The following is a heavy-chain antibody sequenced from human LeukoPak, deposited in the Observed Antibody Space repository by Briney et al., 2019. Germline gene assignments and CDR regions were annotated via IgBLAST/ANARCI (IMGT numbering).Heavy chain of an antibody. CDR3: ARLVSGFGVVYYYGMDV. Sequence: SVKVSCKASGGTFSSYAISWVRQAPGQGLEWMGRIIPILGIANYTQKFQGRVTITADKSTSTAYMELSSLRSEDTAVYYCARLVSGFGVVYYYGMDVWGQGTTVTVSS. D-gene: IGHD3-3*01. CDR2: IIPILGIA. CDR1: GGTFSSYA. V-gene: IGHV1-69*04. J-gene: IGHJ6*02.